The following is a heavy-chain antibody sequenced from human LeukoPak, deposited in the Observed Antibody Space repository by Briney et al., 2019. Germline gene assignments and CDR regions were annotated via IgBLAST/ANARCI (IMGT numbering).Heavy chain of an antibody. J-gene: IGHJ6*01. V-gene: IGHV3-53*01. D-gene: IGHD3-10*01. Sequence: GGPVRLSCAASGFTVNSNYMSGVRQAAGKGLRWVSVFYSGGSTYYADSAKGRFPISSDNSKSTLYLQINSLKAEDPAVYYRARWGMVRGVIAPLYYYGMDVWGKGTTVTVSS. CDR2: FYSGGST. CDR1: GFTVNSNY. CDR3: ARWGMVRGVIAPLYYYGMDV.